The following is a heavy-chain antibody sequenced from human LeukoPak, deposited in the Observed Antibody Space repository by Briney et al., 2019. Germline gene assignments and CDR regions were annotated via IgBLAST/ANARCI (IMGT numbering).Heavy chain of an antibody. V-gene: IGHV3-30*02. J-gene: IGHJ4*01. CDR2: IRYDGSNK. D-gene: IGHD1-26*01. CDR1: GFTFSSYG. CDR3: AKAPYSGSYRLDY. Sequence: PGGSLRLSCAASGFTFSSYGMHWVRQAPGKGLEWVAFIRYDGSNKYYAGSVKGRFTISRDNSKNTLYLQMNSLRAEDTAVYYRAKAPYSGSYRLDYRGQGTLVTVSS.